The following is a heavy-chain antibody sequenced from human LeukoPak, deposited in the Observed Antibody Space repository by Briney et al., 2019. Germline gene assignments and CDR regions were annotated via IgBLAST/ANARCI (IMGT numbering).Heavy chain of an antibody. CDR1: GYSMSSGYY. CDR3: ARRGSGWYYFDY. V-gene: IGHV4-38-2*02. D-gene: IGHD6-19*01. CDR2: MYHTGST. Sequence: SETLSLTCTVSGYSMSSGYYWGWIRQPPERGLEWIGSMYHTGSTYYNPSLKSRVTISVDTSKNQFYLKLSSVTAADTAVYYCARRGSGWYYFDYWGQGTLVTVSS. J-gene: IGHJ4*02.